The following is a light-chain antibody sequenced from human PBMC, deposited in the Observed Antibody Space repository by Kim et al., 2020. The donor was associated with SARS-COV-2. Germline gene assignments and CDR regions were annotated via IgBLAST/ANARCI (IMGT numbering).Light chain of an antibody. Sequence: VALGQTVRITCQGDGLIDYFASWYQQKPGQAPVLVIYAKDTRPSGIPDRFSASRSGNTAFLTITGTQAEDEADYYFNSRDSSGDHVFGSGTKVTVL. V-gene: IGLV3-19*01. J-gene: IGLJ1*01. CDR2: AKD. CDR3: NSRDSSGDHV. CDR1: GLIDYF.